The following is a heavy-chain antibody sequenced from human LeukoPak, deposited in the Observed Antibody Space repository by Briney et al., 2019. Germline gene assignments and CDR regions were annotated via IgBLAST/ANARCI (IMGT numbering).Heavy chain of an antibody. CDR3: ASYYDSSGYYRGWFDP. D-gene: IGHD3-22*01. Sequence: GGSLRLSCAASGFTFSSYEMNWVRQAPGKGLEWVSYISSSGSTIYYADSVKGRFTISRDNAKNSLYLQMNSLRAEDTAVYYCASYYDSSGYYRGWFDPWGQGTLVTVSS. J-gene: IGHJ5*02. V-gene: IGHV3-48*03. CDR2: ISSSGSTI. CDR1: GFTFSSYE.